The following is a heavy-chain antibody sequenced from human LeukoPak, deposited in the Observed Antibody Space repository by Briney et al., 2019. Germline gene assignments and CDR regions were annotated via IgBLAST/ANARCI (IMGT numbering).Heavy chain of an antibody. D-gene: IGHD6-13*01. Sequence: PGGSLRLSCAASGFTFSSYAMTWVRQAPGKGLEWVSSISASGDSTYYAATVKGRYSISRDNSKDTLYLQMNSLRAEDTAVYYCAKVEYTTSWYGVGSLDYWGQGTLVTVSS. CDR3: AKVEYTTSWYGVGSLDY. CDR1: GFTFSSYA. J-gene: IGHJ4*02. V-gene: IGHV3-23*01. CDR2: ISASGDST.